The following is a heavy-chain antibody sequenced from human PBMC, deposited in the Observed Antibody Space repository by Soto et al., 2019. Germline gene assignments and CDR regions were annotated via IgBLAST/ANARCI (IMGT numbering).Heavy chain of an antibody. J-gene: IGHJ6*02. V-gene: IGHV1-46*03. CDR2: INPSGGST. Sequence: ASVKVSFKASGYTFTSYYMHWVRQAPGQGLEWMGIINPSGGSTSYAQKFQGRVTMTRDTSTSTVYMELSSLRSEDTAVYYCARGYDILTGYPDYYYYGMDVWGQGTTVTVSS. CDR3: ARGYDILTGYPDYYYYGMDV. D-gene: IGHD3-9*01. CDR1: GYTFTSYY.